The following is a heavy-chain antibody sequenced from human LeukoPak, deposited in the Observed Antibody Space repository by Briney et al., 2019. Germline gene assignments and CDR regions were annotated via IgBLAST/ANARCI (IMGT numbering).Heavy chain of an antibody. D-gene: IGHD1-7*01. J-gene: IGHJ5*02. CDR2: IHKSGNT. Sequence: TSETLSLTCTVSGGSISGSSYYWAWIRQPPGKGLEWIGSIHKSGNTYYTASLKSRVTISVDTSKNRCSLKLTSATATDTAVYYCARLVTAATGNCFDPGGQGTLVTVSS. V-gene: IGHV4-39*01. CDR1: GGSISGSSYY. CDR3: ARLVTAATGNCFDP.